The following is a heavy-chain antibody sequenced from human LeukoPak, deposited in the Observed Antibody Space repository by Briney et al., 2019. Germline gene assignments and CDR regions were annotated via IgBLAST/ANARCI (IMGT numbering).Heavy chain of an antibody. J-gene: IGHJ4*02. CDR2: ISAYNGNT. Sequence: GASVKVSCKASGYTFTSYAMNWVRQAPGQGLEWMGWISAYNGNTNYAQKLQGRVTMTTDTSTSTAYMELRSLRSDDTAVYYCASLNIRLGELSLYGFDYWGQGTLVTVSS. CDR3: ASLNIRLGELSLYGFDY. V-gene: IGHV1-18*01. D-gene: IGHD3-16*02. CDR1: GYTFTSYA.